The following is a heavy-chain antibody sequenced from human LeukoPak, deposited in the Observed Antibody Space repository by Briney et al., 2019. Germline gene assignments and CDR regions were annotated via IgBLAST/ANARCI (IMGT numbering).Heavy chain of an antibody. D-gene: IGHD2-2*01. CDR3: AKDRASMWCSSSSCYYFDN. J-gene: IGHJ4*02. Sequence: GRSLRLSCVASGFTFSSYGMHWVRQAPGKGLEWVAVISYDGSNKYYADSVKGRFTISRDSSKNTLYLQMNSLRAEDTAVYYCAKDRASMWCSSSSCYYFDNWGQGTLVTVSS. CDR2: ISYDGSNK. CDR1: GFTFSSYG. V-gene: IGHV3-30*18.